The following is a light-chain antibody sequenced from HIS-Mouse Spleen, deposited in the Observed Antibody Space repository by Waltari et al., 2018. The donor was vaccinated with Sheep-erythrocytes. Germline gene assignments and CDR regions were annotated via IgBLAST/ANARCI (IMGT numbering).Light chain of an antibody. J-gene: IGKJ3*01. CDR3: MQALQTPIFT. CDR1: QSPLHSNGYNY. Sequence: DIVMTQSPPSLPVTPGEPASIPCRSRQSPLHSNGYNYLDWYLQEPGPSPQLLIYLGSNRASEVPDRFSGSGSGTEFTLKSSRVEAGDVGVYYCMQALQTPIFTFGPGTKVDIK. V-gene: IGKV2-28*01. CDR2: LGS.